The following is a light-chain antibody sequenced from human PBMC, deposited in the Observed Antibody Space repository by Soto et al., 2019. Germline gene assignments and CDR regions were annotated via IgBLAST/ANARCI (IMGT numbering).Light chain of an antibody. J-gene: IGLJ1*01. Sequence: ALTQPASVSGSPGQSITISCTGTSSDVGSYNLVSWYQQHPGKAPKLMIYEGSKRPSGVSNRFSGSKSGNTASLTISGLQAEDEADYYCCSYAGSSTFVFGTGTQLTVL. CDR1: SSDVGSYNL. V-gene: IGLV2-23*03. CDR2: EGS. CDR3: CSYAGSSTFV.